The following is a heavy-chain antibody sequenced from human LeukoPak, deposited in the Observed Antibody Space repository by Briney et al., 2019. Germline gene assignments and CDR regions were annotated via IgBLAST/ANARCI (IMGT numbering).Heavy chain of an antibody. V-gene: IGHV3-48*03. J-gene: IGHJ4*02. D-gene: IGHD3-10*01. CDR2: ISSSGSSI. Sequence: PGGSLRLSCAASGFTFSTYEMNWVRQAPGKGLEWVSYISSSGSSIYYADSVKGRFTLSRDNAKNSLYLQMNSLRAADTAVYYCARDGYGSGSFEYWGQGTLVTVSS. CDR3: ARDGYGSGSFEY. CDR1: GFTFSTYE.